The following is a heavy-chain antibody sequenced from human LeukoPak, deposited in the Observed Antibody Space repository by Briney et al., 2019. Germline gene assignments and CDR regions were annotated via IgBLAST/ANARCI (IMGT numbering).Heavy chain of an antibody. CDR3: ARHSSSWYHFDY. D-gene: IGHD6-13*01. Sequence: SETLSLTCTVSGDSISSSSYYWGWIRQPPGKGLEWIGSIYYSGTTYYNPSLKSRVSISVVTSKNQFSLNLSSVTAADTAVYYCARHSSSWYHFDYWGQGTLVTVSS. V-gene: IGHV4-39*01. CDR2: IYYSGTT. CDR1: GDSISSSSYY. J-gene: IGHJ4*02.